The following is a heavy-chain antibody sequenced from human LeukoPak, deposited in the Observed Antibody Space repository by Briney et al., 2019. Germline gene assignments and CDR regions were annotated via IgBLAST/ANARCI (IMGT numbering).Heavy chain of an antibody. CDR1: AYSISSGYY. V-gene: IGHV4-38-2*01. CDR2: IYHSGST. D-gene: IGHD5-18*01. CDR3: ASAGIHQDFGFDY. J-gene: IGHJ4*02. Sequence: SETLSLTCAVSAYSISSGYYWGWIRQPPGKGLEWIGSIYHSGSTYYNPSLKSRVTISVDTSKNQFSLKLSSVTAAYTAGYYCASAGIHQDFGFDYWGQGTLVTVSS.